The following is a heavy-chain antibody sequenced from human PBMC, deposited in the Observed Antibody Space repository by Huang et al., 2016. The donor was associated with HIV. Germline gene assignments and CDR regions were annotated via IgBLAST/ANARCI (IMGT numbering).Heavy chain of an antibody. V-gene: IGHV3-23*01. J-gene: IGHJ4*02. D-gene: IGHD6-13*01. CDR2: ITGRGSSS. CDR3: AKADSGAAAGSLVDY. Sequence: EVQLLESGGGLVQPGGSLRLSCAASGFTFSSYAMSWVRQAPGKGLAWVQSITGRGSSSYYADSVKGRFTISRDNSKTTRYLQMNSLRAEDTAIYYCAKADSGAAAGSLVDYWGQGTLVTVSS. CDR1: GFTFSSYA.